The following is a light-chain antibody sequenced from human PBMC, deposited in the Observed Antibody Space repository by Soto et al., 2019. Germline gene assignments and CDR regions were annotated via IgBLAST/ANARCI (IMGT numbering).Light chain of an antibody. CDR1: QSISNY. V-gene: IGKV1-39*01. CDR2: TAS. Sequence: DLQMTQSPSSLSASVGDRVTITCRASQSISNYLNWYQQKPGKAPKLLIYTASSMQSGVPSRFSGSGSETEFTLTISSLQPDDSANYYCQQSFSPLWTFGQGTKVEV. CDR3: QQSFSPLWT. J-gene: IGKJ1*01.